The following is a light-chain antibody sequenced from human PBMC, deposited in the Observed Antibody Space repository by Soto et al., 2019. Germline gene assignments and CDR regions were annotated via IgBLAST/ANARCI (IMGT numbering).Light chain of an antibody. V-gene: IGKV1-5*01. CDR2: DVS. J-gene: IGKJ2*01. CDR1: QSISNW. Sequence: FTLSAFLGKRITINFRSSQSISNWLAWYQQKPGKAPTLLIYDVSRLESGVPSRFSGSGSGTEFTLTINSLQPDDFATYYCQQYDTYYTFGQGTKVDIK. CDR3: QQYDTYYT.